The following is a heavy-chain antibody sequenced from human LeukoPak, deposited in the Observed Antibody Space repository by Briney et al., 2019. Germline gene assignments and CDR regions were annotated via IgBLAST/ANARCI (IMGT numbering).Heavy chain of an antibody. J-gene: IGHJ4*02. Sequence: PSETLSLTCTVSGGSISSYYWSWIRQPPGKGLEWIGYIYYSGSTNYNPSLKSRVTISVDTSKNLFSLKLSSVTAADTAVYYCARAGGYYYDSSGYYSAYDYWGQGTLVTVSS. CDR1: GGSISSYY. CDR2: IYYSGST. V-gene: IGHV4-59*01. CDR3: ARAGGYYYDSSGYYSAYDY. D-gene: IGHD3-22*01.